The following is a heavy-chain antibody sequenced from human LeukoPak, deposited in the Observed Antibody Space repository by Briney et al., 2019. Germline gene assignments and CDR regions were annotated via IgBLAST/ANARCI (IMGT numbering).Heavy chain of an antibody. CDR1: GGSFSGYY. CDR3: ARGSNVEYGMDV. CDR2: INHSGST. J-gene: IGHJ6*02. V-gene: IGHV4-34*01. D-gene: IGHD3-10*02. Sequence: SETLSLTCAVYGGSFSGYYWSWIRQPPGKGLEWIGAINHSGSTNYNPSLKSRVTISVDTSKNQFSLKLSSVTAADTAVYYCARGSNVEYGMDVWGQGTTVTVSS.